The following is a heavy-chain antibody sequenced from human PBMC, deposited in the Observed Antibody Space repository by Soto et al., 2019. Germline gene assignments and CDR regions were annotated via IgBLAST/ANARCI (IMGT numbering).Heavy chain of an antibody. J-gene: IGHJ6*02. CDR3: ARTGGLDV. CDR1: GGSFSGYY. Sequence: QVQLQQWGAGLLKPSETLSLTCAVYGGSFSGYYWSWLRQPPGKGPEWIGEINHSESTKYNPSLENRVTISVDTPKNQCSLKLNSVSAADTAVYYCARTGGLDVWSQGATVTVSS. CDR2: INHSEST. V-gene: IGHV4-34*01.